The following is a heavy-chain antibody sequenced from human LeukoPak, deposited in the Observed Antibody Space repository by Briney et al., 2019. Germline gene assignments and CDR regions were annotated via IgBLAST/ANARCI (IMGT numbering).Heavy chain of an antibody. V-gene: IGHV3-48*03. Sequence: DPGGSLRLSCAASGFTFSSYEMNWVRQAPGKGLEWVSYISSSGSTIYYAASVRGRFTISRDNAKNSLYMQMNSLRAEDTAVYYGARCKTSFLYYYDSSPQVGRWGQGTLVTVSS. CDR1: GFTFSSYE. J-gene: IGHJ4*02. CDR2: ISSSGSTI. D-gene: IGHD3-22*01. CDR3: ARCKTSFLYYYDSSPQVGR.